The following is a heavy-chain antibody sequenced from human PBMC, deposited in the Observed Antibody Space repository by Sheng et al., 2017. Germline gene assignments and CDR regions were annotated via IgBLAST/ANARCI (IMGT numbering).Heavy chain of an antibody. CDR2: ISHSGTTGST. D-gene: IGHD3-22*01. J-gene: IGHJ3*02. CDR1: SYSISSGYY. V-gene: IGHV4-38-2*01. Sequence: QVQLQESGPGLVKPSETLSLTCAVSSYSISSGYYWGWIRQPPGEGLEWIGSISHSGTTGSTYYNPSLKSRVTMAVDTSKNQFSLKLSSVTAADTAVYFCARVAGEYNYDSRDAFDIWGQGTMVTVSS. CDR3: ARVAGEYNYDSRDAFDI.